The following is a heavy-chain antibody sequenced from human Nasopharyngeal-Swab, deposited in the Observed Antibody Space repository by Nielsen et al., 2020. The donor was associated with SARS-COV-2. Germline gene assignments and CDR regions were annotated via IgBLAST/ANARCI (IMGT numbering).Heavy chain of an antibody. CDR1: GGSISSSSYY. CDR2: IYYSGST. J-gene: IGHJ5*02. Sequence: SETLSLTCTVSGGSISSSSYYWGWIRQPPGKGLEWIGSIYYSGSTYYNPSLKSRVTISVDTSKNQFSLKLSSVTAADTAVYYCARRPSGSYYTPPGGVDPWGQGTLVTVSS. V-gene: IGHV4-39*01. CDR3: ARRPSGSYYTPPGGVDP. D-gene: IGHD3-10*01.